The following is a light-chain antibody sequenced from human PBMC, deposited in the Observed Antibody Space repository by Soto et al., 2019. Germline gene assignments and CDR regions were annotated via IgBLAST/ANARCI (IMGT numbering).Light chain of an antibody. J-gene: IGKJ1*01. V-gene: IGKV1-5*03. CDR1: QTIDSW. CDR3: QQYHIYSGT. Sequence: DIQMTQSPSTLSASVGDRVTITCRASQTIDSWLAWYQQRPGKPPNLLIYKASTLASGVPSRFSGSGSGTAFTLTINSLQPDDFAPSYRQQYHIYSGTFGQGTKVEMK. CDR2: KAS.